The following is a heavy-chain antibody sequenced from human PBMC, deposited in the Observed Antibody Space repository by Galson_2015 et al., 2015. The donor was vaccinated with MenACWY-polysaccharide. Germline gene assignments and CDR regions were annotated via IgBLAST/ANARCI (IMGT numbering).Heavy chain of an antibody. CDR2: ISPDESIT. V-gene: IGHV3-74*01. Sequence: SLRLSCAVSGFTFSNYWMHWVRHAPGKGLVWVSRISPDESITSYEDSVKGRFTISRDNAKNTLYLQMNGLRAADTAVYYCASGPVTVTSMGLGEHWGQGTLVTVSS. J-gene: IGHJ4*02. CDR1: GFTFSNYW. CDR3: ASGPVTVTSMGLGEH. D-gene: IGHD4-17*01.